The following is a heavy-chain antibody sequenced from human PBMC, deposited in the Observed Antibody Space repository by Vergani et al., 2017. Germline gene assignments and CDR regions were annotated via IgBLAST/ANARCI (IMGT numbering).Heavy chain of an antibody. V-gene: IGHV3-23*01. CDR3: ANEGDYYDSSGYFDY. D-gene: IGHD3-22*01. Sequence: EVQLLESGGGLVQPGGSLRLSCAASGFTFSSYAMSWVRPAPGKGLEWVSAISGSGGSTYYADSVKGRFTISRDNSKNTLYLQLNSLRAEDTAVSYCANEGDYYDSSGYFDYWGQGTLVTVSS. J-gene: IGHJ4*02. CDR1: GFTFSSYA. CDR2: ISGSGGST.